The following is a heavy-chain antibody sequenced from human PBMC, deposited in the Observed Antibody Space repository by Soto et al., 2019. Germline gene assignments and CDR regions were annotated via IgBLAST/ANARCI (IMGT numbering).Heavy chain of an antibody. V-gene: IGHV4-4*07. Sequence: SETLSLTCTVSGVSLFGDYCTWVRQPAGGGLEWIARINSDGNTNYSPSLKSRVTMSVGPSRKHFSLNLTSVTAADTSSYFCARARRLENWFDPWGPGIQVTVSS. CDR2: INSDGNT. CDR1: GVSLFGDY. J-gene: IGHJ5*02. CDR3: ARARRLENWFDP. D-gene: IGHD5-12*01.